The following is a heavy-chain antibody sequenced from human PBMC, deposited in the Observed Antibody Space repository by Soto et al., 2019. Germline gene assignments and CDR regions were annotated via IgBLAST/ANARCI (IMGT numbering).Heavy chain of an antibody. CDR3: AHPRGYGVFDAVDI. CDR1: GFIFTTYA. V-gene: IGHV3-23*01. Sequence: GGSLRLSCATSGFIFTTYAMNWVRQAPGKGLEWVSAISGSGESTFYAESVRGRFTISRDNSLNTLYLQMRSLRPEDTAVYYCAHPRGYGVFDAVDIWGQGTMVTVSS. CDR2: ISGSGEST. J-gene: IGHJ3*02. D-gene: IGHD4-17*01.